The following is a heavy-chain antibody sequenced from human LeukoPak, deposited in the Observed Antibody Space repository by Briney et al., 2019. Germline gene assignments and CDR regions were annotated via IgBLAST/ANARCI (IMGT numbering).Heavy chain of an antibody. CDR2: IFPSGGEI. Sequence: PGGSLRLSCAASGFTFSTFAMIWVRQPPGKGLEWVSSIFPSGGEIHYADSVRGRFTISRDNSKSTLSLQMNSLRVEDTAIYYCATCRQVLLPFESWGQGTLVTVSS. CDR1: GFTFSTFA. CDR3: ATCRQVLLPFES. D-gene: IGHD2-8*02. V-gene: IGHV3-23*01. J-gene: IGHJ4*02.